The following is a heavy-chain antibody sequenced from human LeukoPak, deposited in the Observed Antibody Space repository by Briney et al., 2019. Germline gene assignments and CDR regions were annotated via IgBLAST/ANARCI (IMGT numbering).Heavy chain of an antibody. D-gene: IGHD1-26*01. V-gene: IGHV3-21*01. CDR1: GFTFSSYG. CDR2: ISSSSSYI. Sequence: GGSLRLSCAASGFTFSSYGMHWVRQAPGKGLEWVSSISSSSSYIYYADSVKGRFTISRDNAKNSLYLQMNSLRAEDTAVYYCARDLIVGATIDYWGQGTLVTVSS. J-gene: IGHJ4*02. CDR3: ARDLIVGATIDY.